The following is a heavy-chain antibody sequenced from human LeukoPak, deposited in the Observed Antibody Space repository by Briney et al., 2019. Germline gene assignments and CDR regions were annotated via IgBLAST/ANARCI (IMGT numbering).Heavy chain of an antibody. CDR3: AREQQPSRPFDY. J-gene: IGHJ4*02. CDR1: GGSISSYY. D-gene: IGHD1-1*01. CDR2: IYTSGST. Sequence: SETLSLTCTVSGGSISSYYWSWIRQPAGKGLEWIGRIYTSGSTNYNPSLKSRVTMSVNTSKNQFSLRLSSVTAADTAVYYCAREQQPSRPFDYWGQGTLVTVSS. V-gene: IGHV4-4*07.